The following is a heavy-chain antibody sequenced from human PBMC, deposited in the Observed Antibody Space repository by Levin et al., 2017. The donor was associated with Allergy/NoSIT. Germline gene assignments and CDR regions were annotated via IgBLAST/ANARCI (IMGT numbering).Heavy chain of an antibody. D-gene: IGHD3-22*01. Sequence: PGGSLRLSCAASGFTFSSYSMNWVRQAPGKGLEWVSYISSSSSTIYYADSVKGRFTISRDNAKNSLYLQMNSLRAEDTAVYYCARGGLPMIVVGYFDYWGQGTLVTVSS. CDR3: ARGGLPMIVVGYFDY. CDR1: GFTFSSYS. J-gene: IGHJ4*02. V-gene: IGHV3-48*01. CDR2: ISSSSSTI.